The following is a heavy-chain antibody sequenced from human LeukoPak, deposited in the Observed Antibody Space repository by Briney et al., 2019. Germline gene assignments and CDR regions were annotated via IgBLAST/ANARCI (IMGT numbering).Heavy chain of an antibody. CDR3: ARLNRDYYYYYMDV. Sequence: SETLSLTCTVSGNSISSYYWNWIRQPPGKGLEWIAYIHYSGSTNYNPSLKSRVTISVDTSKNQFSLKLSSVTAADTAVYYCARLNRDYYYYYMDVWGKGTTVTVSS. J-gene: IGHJ6*03. CDR1: GNSISSYY. CDR2: IHYSGST. V-gene: IGHV4-59*01.